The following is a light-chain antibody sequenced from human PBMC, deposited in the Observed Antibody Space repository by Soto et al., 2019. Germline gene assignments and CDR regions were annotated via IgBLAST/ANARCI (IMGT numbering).Light chain of an antibody. CDR1: SSDVGGYHY. CDR3: SSYTSSITYV. J-gene: IGLJ1*01. Sequence: LTQPASVSGSPGQSITISCTGTSSDVGGYHYVSWYQQYPGKAPKVMIYDVSNRPSGVSNRFSGSKSGTTASLTISGLQAEDEADYYCSSYTSSITYVFGTGTKVTVL. CDR2: DVS. V-gene: IGLV2-14*01.